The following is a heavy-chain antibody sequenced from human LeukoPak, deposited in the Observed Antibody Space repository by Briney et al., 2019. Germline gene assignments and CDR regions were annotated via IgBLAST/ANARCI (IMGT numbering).Heavy chain of an antibody. V-gene: IGHV3-21*01. CDR2: ISSGSSSI. J-gene: IGHJ4*02. CDR3: ARQCSITSCL. Sequence: GGALRLACAASGFTFSNHYMNWVRQAPGKGLERVSSISSGSSSIYYADSVKGRFTISRDNAKSSLYLQMDSLRAEDTAVYYCARQCSITSCLWGQGTLVTVFS. CDR1: GFTFSNHY. D-gene: IGHD2-2*01.